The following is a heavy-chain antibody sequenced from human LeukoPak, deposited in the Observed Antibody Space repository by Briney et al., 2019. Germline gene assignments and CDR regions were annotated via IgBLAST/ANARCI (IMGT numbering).Heavy chain of an antibody. CDR2: IYTTGST. J-gene: IGHJ4*02. V-gene: IGHV4-4*07. CDR1: GDSISSDY. D-gene: IGHD6-19*01. CDR3: ASASGY. Sequence: SETLSLTCSVSGDSISSDYWSWIRQLAGKGLEWIGRIYTTGSTNYNPSLKSRVTMSVDISKNQFSLTLSSVTAADTAVYYCASASGYWGQGTLVTVSS.